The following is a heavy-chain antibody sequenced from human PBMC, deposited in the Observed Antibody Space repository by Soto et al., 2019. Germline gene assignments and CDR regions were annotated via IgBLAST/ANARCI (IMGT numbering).Heavy chain of an antibody. CDR2: IYSSGST. J-gene: IGHJ5*02. D-gene: IGHD6-19*01. CDR1: GGSIISGGYS. Sequence: SETLSLTCTVSGGSIISGGYSWTWIRQHPGKGLEYIGYIYSSGSTYYNPSLKSRVSISVDTSKNQFSLKLNSVTAADTAVYYGAVPPRYRSGWYDHWGQGTLVTVSS. CDR3: AVPPRYRSGWYDH. V-gene: IGHV4-31*03.